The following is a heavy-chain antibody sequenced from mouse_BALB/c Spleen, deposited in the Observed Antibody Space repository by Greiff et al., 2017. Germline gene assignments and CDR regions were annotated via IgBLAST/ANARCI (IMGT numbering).Heavy chain of an antibody. CDR1: GYTFTSYW. V-gene: IGHV1-7*01. CDR2: INPSTGYT. Sequence: QVQLQQSGAELAKPGASVKMSCKASGYTFTSYWMHWVKQRPGQGLEWIGYINPSTGYTEYNQKFKDKATLTADKSSSTAYMQLRSLTSEDSAVYYCAREGMRDEYEAWFAYWGQGTLVTVAA. J-gene: IGHJ3*01. CDR3: AREGMRDEYEAWFAY. D-gene: IGHD2-4*01.